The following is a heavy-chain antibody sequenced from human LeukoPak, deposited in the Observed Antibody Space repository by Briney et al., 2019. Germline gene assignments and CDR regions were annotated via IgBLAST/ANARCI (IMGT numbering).Heavy chain of an antibody. CDR3: TRDLAGSWYGNNY. J-gene: IGHJ4*02. D-gene: IGHD6-13*01. CDR2: IRSKAYGGTT. Sequence: PGGSLRLSCTASGFTFGDYAMSWFRQAPGKGLEWVGFIRSKAYGGTTEYAASVKGRFTIPRDDSESIAYLQMNSLKTEDTAVCYCTRDLAGSWYGNNYWGQGTLVTVSS. CDR1: GFTFGDYA. V-gene: IGHV3-49*03.